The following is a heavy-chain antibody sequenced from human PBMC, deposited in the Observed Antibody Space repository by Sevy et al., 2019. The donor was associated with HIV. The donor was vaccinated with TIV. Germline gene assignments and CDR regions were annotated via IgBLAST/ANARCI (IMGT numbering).Heavy chain of an antibody. CDR3: ARDGASSGYPYWYFDL. Sequence: GGSLRLSCAASGFTFSSYAMHWVRQAPGKGLEWVAVISSDGSNKYYADSVKGRLTISRDNSKNTLELQMNSLGAEDTAVYYCARDGASSGYPYWYFDLWGRGTLVTVSS. CDR1: GFTFSSYA. CDR2: ISSDGSNK. J-gene: IGHJ2*01. D-gene: IGHD3-22*01. V-gene: IGHV3-30-3*01.